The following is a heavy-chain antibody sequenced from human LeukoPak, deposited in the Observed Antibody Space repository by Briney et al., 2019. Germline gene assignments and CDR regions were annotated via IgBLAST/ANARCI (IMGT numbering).Heavy chain of an antibody. D-gene: IGHD6-19*01. CDR2: ISGSGGST. CDR3: AKDKRNIGSGTLHDY. Sequence: GVTLRLSCAASGFTFSSYAMSWVRQAPGKGLEWVSAISGSGGSTYYADSVKGRFTISRDNSKNTLYLQMNSLRAEDTAVYYCAKDKRNIGSGTLHDYWGQGTLVTVSS. CDR1: GFTFSSYA. J-gene: IGHJ4*02. V-gene: IGHV3-23*01.